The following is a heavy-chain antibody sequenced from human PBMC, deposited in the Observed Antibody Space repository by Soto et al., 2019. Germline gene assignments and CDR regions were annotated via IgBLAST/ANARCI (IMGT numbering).Heavy chain of an antibody. D-gene: IGHD2-2*01. J-gene: IGHJ6*02. V-gene: IGHV1-2*04. CDR3: ARDRGYCSSTSCYAGYYYGMDV. Sequence: GASVKVSCKASGYTFTGYYMHWVRQAPGQGLEWMGWINPNSGGTNYAQKFQGWVTMTRDTSISTAYMELSRLRSDDTAVYYCARDRGYCSSTSCYAGYYYGMDVWG. CDR1: GYTFTGYY. CDR2: INPNSGGT.